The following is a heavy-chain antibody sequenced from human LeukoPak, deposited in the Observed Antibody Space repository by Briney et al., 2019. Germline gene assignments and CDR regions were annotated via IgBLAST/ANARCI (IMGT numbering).Heavy chain of an antibody. V-gene: IGHV4-39*01. CDR3: ARQGPDYYDSSGYPQVDAFDI. J-gene: IGHJ3*02. Sequence: SETLSLTCTVSGGSISSSSYYWGWIRQPPGKGLEWIGSIYYSGSTYYNPSLKSRVTISVDTSKNQFSLKLSSVTAADTAVYYCARQGPDYYDSSGYPQVDAFDIWGQGTMVTVSS. CDR2: IYYSGST. CDR1: GGSISSSSYY. D-gene: IGHD3-22*01.